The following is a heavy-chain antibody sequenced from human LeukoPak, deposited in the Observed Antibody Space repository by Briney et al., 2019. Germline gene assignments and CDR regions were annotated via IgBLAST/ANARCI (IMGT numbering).Heavy chain of an antibody. J-gene: IGHJ4*02. D-gene: IGHD4-23*01. V-gene: IGHV3-7*04. CDR1: GFTFSRYW. Sequence: GGSLRLPCAASGFTFSRYWMSGVRQAPGKGLEWVANIKQDGSEKYYVDSVKGRFTISRDNAKNSLYLQMNSLRADDTAVYYCARDLLYGGNSPFYYWGQGTLVTVSS. CDR2: IKQDGSEK. CDR3: ARDLLYGGNSPFYY.